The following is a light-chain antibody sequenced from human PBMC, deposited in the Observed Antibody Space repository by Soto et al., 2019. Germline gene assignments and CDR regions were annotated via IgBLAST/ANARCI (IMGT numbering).Light chain of an antibody. V-gene: IGLV2-8*01. CDR1: SSDVGAYNY. CDR2: DFS. CDR3: SSYGGGATFHVI. J-gene: IGLJ2*01. Sequence: QSALTQPPSASGSPGQSVTISCTGTSSDVGAYNYVSWYQQYTGKAPKLMIYDFSKRPSGVPDRFSGSKSGHTASLTVSGLRADDEDVYYCSSYGGGATFHVIFGGGTKLTVL.